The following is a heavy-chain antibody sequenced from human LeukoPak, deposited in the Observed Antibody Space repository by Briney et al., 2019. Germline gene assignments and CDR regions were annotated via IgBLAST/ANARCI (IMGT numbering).Heavy chain of an antibody. CDR2: ISYDGSKK. CDR1: GFTFGSYW. CDR3: AKDYYMDV. J-gene: IGHJ6*03. Sequence: GGSLRLSCAASGFTFGSYWMSWVRQAPGKGLEWVAVISYDGSKKYYADSVKGRFTISRDNSKNTLYPQMNSLRTEDTAVYYWAKDYYMDVWDKGTTVTVSS. V-gene: IGHV3-30*18.